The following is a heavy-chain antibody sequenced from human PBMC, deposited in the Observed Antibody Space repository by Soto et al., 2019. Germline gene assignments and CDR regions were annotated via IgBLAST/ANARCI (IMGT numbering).Heavy chain of an antibody. CDR1: GFTFSDYY. CDR3: ARGRGAAADYFDF. CDR2: ISSSTSHT. J-gene: IGHJ4*02. D-gene: IGHD6-13*01. Sequence: QVQLVESGGGLVKPGGSLRLSCAVAGFTFSDYYMTGIRQAPGTGLEWVSYISSSTSHTNYADSVKGRFTISRDNAKNSLFLQMNSLRAEDTAVYYCARGRGAAADYFDFWGQGTLVTVSS. V-gene: IGHV3-11*05.